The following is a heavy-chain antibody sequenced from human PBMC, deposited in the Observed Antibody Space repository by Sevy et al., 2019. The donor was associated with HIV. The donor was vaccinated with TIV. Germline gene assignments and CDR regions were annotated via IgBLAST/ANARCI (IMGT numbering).Heavy chain of an antibody. CDR2: FDPEDGET. Sequence: ASVKVCCKVSGYTLTELSMHWVRQAPGKGLEWMGSFDPEDGETIYAQNFQGRVTMTEDRSTDTAYMELSSLRSEDTAVYYCATTKDYYDSSGYPFDYWGQGTLVTVSS. D-gene: IGHD3-22*01. CDR3: ATTKDYYDSSGYPFDY. V-gene: IGHV1-24*01. J-gene: IGHJ4*02. CDR1: GYTLTELS.